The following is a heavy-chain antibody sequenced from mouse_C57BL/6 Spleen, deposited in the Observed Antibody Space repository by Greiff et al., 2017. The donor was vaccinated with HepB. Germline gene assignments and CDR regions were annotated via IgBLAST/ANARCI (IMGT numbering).Heavy chain of an antibody. CDR2: IYPRSGNT. CDR1: GYTFTSYG. D-gene: IGHD1-1*01. V-gene: IGHV1-81*01. Sequence: QVQLQQSGAELARPGASVKLSCKASGYTFTSYGISWVKQRTGQGLEWIGEIYPRSGNTYYNEKFKGKATLTADKSSSTAYMELRSLTSEDSAVYFCASGGFITTVVADYYAMDYWGQGTSVTVSS. J-gene: IGHJ4*01. CDR3: ASGGFITTVVADYYAMDY.